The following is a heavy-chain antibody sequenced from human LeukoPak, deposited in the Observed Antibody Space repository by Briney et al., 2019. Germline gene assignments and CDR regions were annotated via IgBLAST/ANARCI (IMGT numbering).Heavy chain of an antibody. J-gene: IGHJ4*02. CDR3: AKIPVPASSSWYDY. CDR1: GFTFSSYG. D-gene: IGHD6-13*01. CDR2: IWYDGSNK. Sequence: GGSLRLSCAASGFTFSSYGMHWVRQAPGKGLEWVAVIWYDGSNKYYADSVKGRFTISRDNSKNTLYLQMNSLRAEDTAVYYCAKIPVPASSSWYDYWGQGTLVTVSS. V-gene: IGHV3-33*06.